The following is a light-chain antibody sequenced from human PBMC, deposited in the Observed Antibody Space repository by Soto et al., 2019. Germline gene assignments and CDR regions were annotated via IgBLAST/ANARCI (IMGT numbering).Light chain of an antibody. V-gene: IGLV4-69*01. Sequence: QLVLTQSPSASASLGASVRLTSTLSSGHCSYAIAWHQQQPEKGPRYLMKLNSDGSHSKGDGIPDRFSGSSSGAERYLTISSLQSEDEADYYCQTWGTGIHYVFGTGTKVTVL. J-gene: IGLJ1*01. CDR1: SGHCSYA. CDR2: LNSDGSH. CDR3: QTWGTGIHYV.